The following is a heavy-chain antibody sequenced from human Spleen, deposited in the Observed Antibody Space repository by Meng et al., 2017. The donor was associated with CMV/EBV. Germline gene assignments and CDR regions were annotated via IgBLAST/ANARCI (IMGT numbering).Heavy chain of an antibody. Sequence: GESLKISCAASGFTFTNHWMNWVRQAPGKGLEWVANIKQDGSEKYYVDSVKGRFTISRDNAKNSLHLQLNSLRAEDTAMYYCARSRSGNYLFDYWGQGTLVTVSS. J-gene: IGHJ4*02. CDR1: GFTFTNHW. CDR3: ARSRSGNYLFDY. V-gene: IGHV3-7*01. D-gene: IGHD1-26*01. CDR2: IKQDGSEK.